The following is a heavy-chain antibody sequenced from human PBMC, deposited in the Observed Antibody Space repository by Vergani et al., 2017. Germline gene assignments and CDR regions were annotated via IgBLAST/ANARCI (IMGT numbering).Heavy chain of an antibody. CDR2: IKSLSDGGTT. D-gene: IGHD3-16*02. Sequence: EVQLVESGGALVKPGGSLRLSCAASGFIFTNAWMTWVRQTPEKGVEWVGLIKSLSDGGTTEFAAPVKGRFTISRDDSKRTVHLQMSRLRTEDTAVYYCVAGDYDDFWVSYLPFHYWGQGTLVTVSS. CDR1: GFIFTNAW. J-gene: IGHJ4*02. V-gene: IGHV3-15*02. CDR3: VAGDYDDFWVSYLPFHY.